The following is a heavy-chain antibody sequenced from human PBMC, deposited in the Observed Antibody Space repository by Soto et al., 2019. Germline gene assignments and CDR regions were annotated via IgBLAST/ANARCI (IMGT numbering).Heavy chain of an antibody. D-gene: IGHD3-22*01. J-gene: IGHJ3*01. CDR2: ISPGGGTT. CDR3: ARAHYDSDAFDF. CDR1: GYTFTTNF. V-gene: IGHV1-46*03. Sequence: VQLVQSGAEVKKPGASVKISCKASGYTFTTNFIHWIRQAPGQGLEWVGIISPGGGTTVYAQKCQGRVTMTRDTSTSTVYMELRNLRSEETAVFYCARAHYDSDAFDFWGQGTMVIVSS.